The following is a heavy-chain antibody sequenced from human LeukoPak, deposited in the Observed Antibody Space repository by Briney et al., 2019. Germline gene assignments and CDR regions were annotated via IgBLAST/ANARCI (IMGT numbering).Heavy chain of an antibody. V-gene: IGHV3-30*04. CDR2: ISYDGSYK. Sequence: GGSLRLSCAASGFTFNNYAMHWVRQAPGKGLGWVAVISYDGSYKYYADSVKGRFTISRDNSKNTLYLQMNSLRAEDTAVYYCTKERRRDDILTGSFSDWGQGILVTVSS. CDR3: TKERRRDDILTGSFSD. D-gene: IGHD3-9*01. CDR1: GFTFNNYA. J-gene: IGHJ4*02.